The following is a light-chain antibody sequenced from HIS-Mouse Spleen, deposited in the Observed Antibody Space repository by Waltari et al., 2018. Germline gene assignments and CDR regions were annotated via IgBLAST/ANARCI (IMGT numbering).Light chain of an antibody. CDR1: SSDVGGYNY. J-gene: IGLJ3*02. V-gene: IGLV2-8*01. CDR3: SSYAGSNNWV. Sequence: QSALTQPPSASGSPGQSVTISCTGTSSDVGGYNYVSWYQQHPGQAPKLMIYEVSKRAAGGPDRCSGSKSGNTASLTVSGLQAEDEADYYCSSYAGSNNWVFGGGTKLTVL. CDR2: EVS.